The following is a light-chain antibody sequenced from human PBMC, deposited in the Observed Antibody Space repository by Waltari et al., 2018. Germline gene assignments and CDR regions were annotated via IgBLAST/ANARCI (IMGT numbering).Light chain of an antibody. CDR2: AAS. J-gene: IGKJ1*01. CDR3: QQSYSTPWT. V-gene: IGKV1-39*01. CDR1: QSICSY. Sequence: IQMTKSPSSLSASVGDRVTSTCRASQSICSYLHWYQQNPGQAPKLLIYAASSSQSGVPSRFSGSGSGTDFTLTISSLQPEDCATYYCQQSYSTPWTFGHGTKVEIK.